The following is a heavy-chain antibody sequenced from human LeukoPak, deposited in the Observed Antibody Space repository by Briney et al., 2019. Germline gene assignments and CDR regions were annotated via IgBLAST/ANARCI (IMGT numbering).Heavy chain of an antibody. J-gene: IGHJ4*02. D-gene: IGHD1-26*01. CDR2: ISYDGSSK. CDR1: GFTFSSYE. V-gene: IGHV3-30*04. Sequence: QPGGSLRLSCAASGFTFSSYEMNWVRQAPGKGLEWVAVISYDGSSKYSADSVKGRFTISRDNSKNTLYLQMNTLRAEDTAVYYCARGLVGATRTSSIYWGQGTLVTVSS. CDR3: ARGLVGATRTSSIY.